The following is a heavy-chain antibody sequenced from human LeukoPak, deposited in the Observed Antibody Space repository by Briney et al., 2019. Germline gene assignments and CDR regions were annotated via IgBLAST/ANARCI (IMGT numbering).Heavy chain of an antibody. D-gene: IGHD2-21*01. V-gene: IGHV1-69*05. CDR2: IIPIFGTA. CDR3: ASNHRNRGPDCGGDCYPFDY. CDR1: GGTFSSYA. Sequence: GASVKVSCKASGGTFSSYAISWVRQAPGQGLEWMGGIIPIFGTANYAQKFQGRVTITTDESTSTAYMELSSLRSEDTAVYYCASNHRNRGPDCGGDCYPFDYWGQGTLVTVSS. J-gene: IGHJ4*02.